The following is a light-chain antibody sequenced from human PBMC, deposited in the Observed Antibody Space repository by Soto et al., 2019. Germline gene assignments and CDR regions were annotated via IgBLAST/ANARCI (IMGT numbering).Light chain of an antibody. Sequence: QSVLTQPASVSGSPGKSITISCTGTSRDVGAYNYVSWYQQYPGRAPKLIIYDVSNRPSGASNRFSGSKSGNMASLTISGLQAEDEADYYCSSYTSSSIVVFGGGTKLTVL. J-gene: IGLJ2*01. V-gene: IGLV2-14*01. CDR3: SSYTSSSIVV. CDR1: SRDVGAYNY. CDR2: DVS.